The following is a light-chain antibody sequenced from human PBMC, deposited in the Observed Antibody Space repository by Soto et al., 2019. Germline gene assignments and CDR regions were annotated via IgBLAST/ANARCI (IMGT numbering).Light chain of an antibody. CDR3: QQSYSTSIT. CDR2: AAS. Sequence: DIQMTQSPSTLSASVGDRATITCRASQNIDISLAWFQQRPGQAPKVLIHAASGLASGVPSTFSGSGSGTEFTLTISSRKHDDFATYYCQQSYSTSITFGQGTRLEIK. J-gene: IGKJ5*01. CDR1: QNIDIS. V-gene: IGKV1-5*01.